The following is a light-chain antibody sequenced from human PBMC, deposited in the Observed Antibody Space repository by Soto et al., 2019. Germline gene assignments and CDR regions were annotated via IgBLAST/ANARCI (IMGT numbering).Light chain of an antibody. J-gene: IGKJ1*01. CDR2: KAS. V-gene: IGKV1-5*03. Sequence: DIQMTQSPSTLSASVGDRVTITCRASQSISSWLAWYQQKPGKAPKLLIYKASILESGVPSRFSGSGSGTEFTLTISSLQPDDFATYYCQQTWTFGKGTKVEIK. CDR3: QQTWT. CDR1: QSISSW.